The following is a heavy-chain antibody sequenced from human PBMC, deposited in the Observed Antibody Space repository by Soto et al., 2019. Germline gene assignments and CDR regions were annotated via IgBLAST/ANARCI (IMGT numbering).Heavy chain of an antibody. Sequence: PGEPLKISCKGSGYSFTSYWIGWARQMPGKGLEWMGIIYPGDSDTRYSPSFQGQVTISADKSISTAYLQWSSLKASDTAMYYCARSTTYSSGWYGYDYWGQGXLVTVYS. V-gene: IGHV5-51*01. CDR1: GYSFTSYW. D-gene: IGHD6-19*01. J-gene: IGHJ4*02. CDR2: IYPGDSDT. CDR3: ARSTTYSSGWYGYDY.